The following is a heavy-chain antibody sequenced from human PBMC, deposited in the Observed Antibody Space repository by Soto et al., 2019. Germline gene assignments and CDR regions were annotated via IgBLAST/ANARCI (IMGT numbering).Heavy chain of an antibody. Sequence: GESLKISCKGSGYSFTSYWISWVRQMPGKGLEWMGRIDPSDSYTNYSPSFQGHVTISADKSISTAYLQWSSLKASDTAMYYCARHPLASYYYYGMDVWGQGTTVTVSS. J-gene: IGHJ6*02. CDR3: ARHPLASYYYYGMDV. V-gene: IGHV5-10-1*01. CDR1: GYSFTSYW. CDR2: IDPSDSYT.